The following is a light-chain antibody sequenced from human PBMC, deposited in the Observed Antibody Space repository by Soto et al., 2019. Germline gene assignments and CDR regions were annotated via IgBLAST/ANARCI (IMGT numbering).Light chain of an antibody. CDR2: DAY. CDR1: QSVSSY. CDR3: QQRSNWPTIFT. V-gene: IGKV3-11*01. Sequence: EIVLTQSPATLYLSPGERATLSCRASQSVSSYLAWYQQKPCQAPRLLIYDAYNRATGIPARFSGSGSGTDFTLTISSLEPEDFAVYYGQQRSNWPTIFTFGPGTKVDIK. J-gene: IGKJ3*01.